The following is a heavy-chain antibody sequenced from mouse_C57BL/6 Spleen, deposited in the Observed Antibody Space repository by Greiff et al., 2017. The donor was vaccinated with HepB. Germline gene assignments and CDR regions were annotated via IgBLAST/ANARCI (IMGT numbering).Heavy chain of an antibody. CDR2: IDPETGGT. CDR1: GYTFTDYE. V-gene: IGHV1-15*01. Sequence: VQRVESGAELVRPGASVTLSCKASGYTFTDYEMHWVKQTPVHGLEWIGAIDPETGGTAYNQKFKGKAILTADKSSSTAYMELRSLTSEDSAVYYCTSRVAYWGQGTLVTVSA. J-gene: IGHJ3*01. CDR3: TSRVAY.